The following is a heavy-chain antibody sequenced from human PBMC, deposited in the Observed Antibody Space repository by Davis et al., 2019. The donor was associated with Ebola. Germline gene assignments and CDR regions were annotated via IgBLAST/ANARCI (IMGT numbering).Heavy chain of an antibody. CDR2: INHSGST. V-gene: IGHV4-34*01. CDR1: GGSFSGYY. CDR3: ARGGITMVRGYSEH. Sequence: PSETLSLTCAVYGGSFSGYYWSWIRQPPGKGLEWIGEINHSGSTNYNPSLKSRVTISVDTSKNQFSLKLSSVTAADTAVYYCARGGITMVRGYSEHWGQGTLVTVSS. J-gene: IGHJ4*02. D-gene: IGHD3-10*01.